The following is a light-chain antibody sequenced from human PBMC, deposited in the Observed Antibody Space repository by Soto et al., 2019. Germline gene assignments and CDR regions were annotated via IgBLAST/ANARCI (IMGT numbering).Light chain of an antibody. CDR1: QSVSSN. CDR3: QQYNNWPRT. V-gene: IGKV3-15*01. J-gene: IGKJ1*01. CDR2: GAS. Sequence: EIVMTQSPATLSVSPGERATLSCRASQSVSSNFAWYQQKPGQAPRLLIYGASTSATGIPARFSGSGSGTEFPLTISSLQSEDVAVYYCQQYNNWPRTFGQGTKVDIE.